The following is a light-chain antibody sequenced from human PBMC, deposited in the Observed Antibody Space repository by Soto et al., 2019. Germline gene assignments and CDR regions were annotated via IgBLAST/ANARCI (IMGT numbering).Light chain of an antibody. CDR3: QQSYSVPLT. CDR1: QTINNY. J-gene: IGKJ4*01. Sequence: DIQMTQSPSSLSASVGDRVTITCRASQTINNYLNWYQQKPGKAPKLLIYAASNLQSGVPSRFSGSISGTDFTLIISSLQPEDFAIYYCQQSYSVPLTVGGGTKVEIK. CDR2: AAS. V-gene: IGKV1-39*01.